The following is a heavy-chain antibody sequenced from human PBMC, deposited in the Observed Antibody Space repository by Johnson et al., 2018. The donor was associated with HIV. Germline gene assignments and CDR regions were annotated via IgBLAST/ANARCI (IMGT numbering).Heavy chain of an antibody. CDR3: AKKFRGGIVATGDALDT. CDR1: GFTFGDYA. Sequence: EVQLVESGGGLVKPGGSLRLSCTASGFTFGDYAMSWFRQAPGKGLEWVGFIRSKAYGGTTEYAASVKGRFTISRDDSKSIAYLQMNSLRAEDTAMYYCAKKFRGGIVATGDALDTWGQGTMVTVSS. CDR2: IRSKAYGGTT. V-gene: IGHV3-49*05. J-gene: IGHJ3*02. D-gene: IGHD6-13*01.